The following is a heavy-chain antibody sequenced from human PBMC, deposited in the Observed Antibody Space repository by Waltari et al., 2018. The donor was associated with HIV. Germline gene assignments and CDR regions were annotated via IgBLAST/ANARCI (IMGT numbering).Heavy chain of an antibody. CDR1: GYTFTSYA. J-gene: IGHJ4*02. Sequence: QVQLVQSGAEVKKPGASVKVSCKASGYTFTSYAMHWVRQAPGQRLEWMGWINAGNGNTKYSQKFQGRVTITRDTSASTAYMELSSLRSEDTAVYYCARDYRQQLVGSHFDYWGQGTLVTVSS. V-gene: IGHV1-3*01. CDR3: ARDYRQQLVGSHFDY. D-gene: IGHD6-6*01. CDR2: INAGNGNT.